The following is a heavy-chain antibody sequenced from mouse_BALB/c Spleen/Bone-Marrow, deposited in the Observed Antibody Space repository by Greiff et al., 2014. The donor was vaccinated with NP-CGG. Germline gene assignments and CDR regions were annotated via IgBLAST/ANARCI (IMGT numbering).Heavy chain of an antibody. D-gene: IGHD5-1*01. CDR3: ARDYSGYFDF. CDR1: GFTFTDYF. J-gene: IGHJ2*01. Sequence: DVQLVESGGGLVQPGGSLRLSCTTSGFTFTDYFMTWVRQPPGKALEWLGFIRNKANGHTTEYNPSVKGRFTISRDTSQGILYLQMNTLRAEDSAIYFCARDYSGYFDFWGQGTTLTVSS. V-gene: IGHV7-3*02. CDR2: IRNKANGHTT.